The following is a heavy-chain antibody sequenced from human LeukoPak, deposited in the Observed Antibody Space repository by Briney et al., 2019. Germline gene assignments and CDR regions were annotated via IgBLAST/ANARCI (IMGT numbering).Heavy chain of an antibody. CDR1: GGSFSGYY. Sequence: SETLSLTCAGYGGSFSGYYWGWIRQPPGKGLEGVGEINISGSTNYNPFLKSRVIISVDTPKNQFSLKLRSVNAADTAVYYCARSGPYLPYGAGMGTRPNWFEPWGQRTLVTVSS. J-gene: IGHJ5*02. V-gene: IGHV4-34*01. CDR2: INISGST. D-gene: IGHD3-10*01. CDR3: ARSGPYLPYGAGMGTRPNWFEP.